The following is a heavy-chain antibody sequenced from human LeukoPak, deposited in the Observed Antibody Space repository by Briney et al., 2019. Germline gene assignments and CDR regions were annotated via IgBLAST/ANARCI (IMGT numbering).Heavy chain of an antibody. J-gene: IGHJ4*02. V-gene: IGHV1-2*02. D-gene: IGHD3-3*01. CDR2: INPNSGGT. CDR1: GYTFTGYY. Sequence: ASVKVSCKASGYTFTGYYMHWVRQAPGQGLEWMGWINPNSGGTNYAQKFQGRVTMTRDTSISTAYMELSRLRSDDTAAYYCARAAAENYDFWSGYYRGDHFDYWGQGTLVTVSS. CDR3: ARAAAENYDFWSGYYRGDHFDY.